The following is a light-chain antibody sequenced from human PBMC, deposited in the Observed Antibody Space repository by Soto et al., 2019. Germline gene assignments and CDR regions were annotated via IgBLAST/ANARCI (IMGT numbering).Light chain of an antibody. J-gene: IGLJ1*01. CDR3: AVWDDSLKGYV. CDR2: RNN. V-gene: IGLV1-44*01. Sequence: QLVLTQPPSASGAPGQRVIISCSGSSSNIGGHTVNWYQQLPGTAPKLLIYRNNERPSGVPDRVSGSKSGTSASLAISGLQSEDEADYYCAVWDDSLKGYVLGTGTKVTVL. CDR1: SSNIGGHT.